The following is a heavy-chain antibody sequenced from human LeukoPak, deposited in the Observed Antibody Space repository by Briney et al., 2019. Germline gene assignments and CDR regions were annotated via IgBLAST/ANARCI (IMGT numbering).Heavy chain of an antibody. D-gene: IGHD2-21*02. CDR2: ISSSSSYI. CDR1: GFTFGSYS. V-gene: IGHV3-21*01. CDR3: ARVVTAISLDY. Sequence: GGSLRLSCAASGFTFGSYSMNWVRQAPGKGLEWVSSISSSSSYIYYADSVKGRFTISRDNAKNSLYLQMSSLRAEDTAVYYCARVVTAISLDYWGQGTLVTVSS. J-gene: IGHJ4*02.